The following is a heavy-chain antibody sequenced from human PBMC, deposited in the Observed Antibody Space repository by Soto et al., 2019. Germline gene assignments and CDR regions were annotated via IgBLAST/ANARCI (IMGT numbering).Heavy chain of an antibody. CDR2: ISGSGGST. CDR1: GFTFSSYA. CDR3: ARVRYPIRILFWFDP. D-gene: IGHD2-15*01. Sequence: EVQLLESGGGLVQPGGSLRLSCAASGFTFSSYAMSWVRQAPGKGLEWVSAISGSGGSTYYADSVKGRFTISRDNSKNTLYLQMNSLRAEDTAVYYCARVRYPIRILFWFDPWGQGTLVTVSS. J-gene: IGHJ5*02. V-gene: IGHV3-23*01.